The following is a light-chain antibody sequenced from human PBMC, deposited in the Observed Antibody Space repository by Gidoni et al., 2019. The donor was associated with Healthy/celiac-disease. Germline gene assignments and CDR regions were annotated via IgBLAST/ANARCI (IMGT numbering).Light chain of an antibody. CDR1: QSVSSY. CDR2: DAY. J-gene: IGKJ1*01. V-gene: IGKV3-11*01. Sequence: EIVFTPPPATLALYPGERATLSCRASQSVSSYLAWYQQKPGQAPRLLIYDAYNRATGIPARFSGSGSGTDFTLTISSLEPEDFAVYYCQQRSNWPLWTFGQGTKVEIK. CDR3: QQRSNWPLWT.